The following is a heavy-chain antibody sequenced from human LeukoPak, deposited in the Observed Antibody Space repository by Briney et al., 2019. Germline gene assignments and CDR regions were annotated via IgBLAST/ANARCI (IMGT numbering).Heavy chain of an antibody. CDR1: GFTFSNYM. D-gene: IGHD6-13*01. Sequence: TGGSLRLSCAASGFTFSNYMMHWVRQAPGKGLDWVAVILEDGSSQYYADSVKGRFTISRDNSKNTLYLQMNSLRAEDTAVYYCATSGYSSSWYFGWGQGTLVTVSS. CDR3: ATSGYSSSWYFG. CDR2: ILEDGSSQ. J-gene: IGHJ4*02. V-gene: IGHV3-30*04.